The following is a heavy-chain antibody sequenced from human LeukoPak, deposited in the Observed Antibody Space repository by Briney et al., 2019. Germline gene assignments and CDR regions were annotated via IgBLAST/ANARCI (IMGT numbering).Heavy chain of an antibody. J-gene: IGHJ4*02. CDR1: GFTFSSYA. Sequence: GGSLRLSCAASGFTFSSYAMHWVRQAPGKGLEWVAVISYDGSNKYYADSVKGRFTISRDNSKNTLSLQMNSLRADDTAVYYCARDFGSGSYYAFFDYWGQGTLVTVSS. CDR2: ISYDGSNK. D-gene: IGHD3-10*01. V-gene: IGHV3-30-3*01. CDR3: ARDFGSGSYYAFFDY.